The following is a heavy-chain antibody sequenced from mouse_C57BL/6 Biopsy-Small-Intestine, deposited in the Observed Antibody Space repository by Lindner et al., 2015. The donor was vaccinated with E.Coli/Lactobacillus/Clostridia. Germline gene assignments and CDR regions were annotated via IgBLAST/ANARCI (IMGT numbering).Heavy chain of an antibody. V-gene: IGHV1-14*01. CDR1: GHTFSSYV. CDR2: IILYNDGS. J-gene: IGHJ3*01. CDR3: ARGEVFAY. Sequence: VQLQESGPELVKPGASVKMSCKASGHTFSSYVMNWVQQKPGQGLEWIGYIILYNDGSKYNEKFKGKATLTSGKSSSTAYMELRSLTSEDSALYYCARGEVFAYWGQGTLVTVSA.